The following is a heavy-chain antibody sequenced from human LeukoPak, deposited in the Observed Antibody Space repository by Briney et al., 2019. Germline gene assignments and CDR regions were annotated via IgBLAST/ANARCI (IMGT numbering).Heavy chain of an antibody. CDR1: GGSISSGSYY. CDR2: IYTSGST. V-gene: IGHV4-61*02. J-gene: IGHJ5*02. D-gene: IGHD3-9*01. Sequence: SQTLSLTCTVSGGSISSGSYYWSWIRQPAGKGLEWIGRIYTSGSTNYNPSLKSRVTISVDTSKNQFSLKLSSVTAADTAVYYCARDERSYDILTGYCTLGWFDPWGQGTLVTVSS. CDR3: ARDERSYDILTGYCTLGWFDP.